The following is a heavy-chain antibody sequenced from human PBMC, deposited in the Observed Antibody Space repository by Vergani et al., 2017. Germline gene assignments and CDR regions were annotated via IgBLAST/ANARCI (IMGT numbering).Heavy chain of an antibody. CDR2: MNPNSGTT. V-gene: IGHV1-8*01. CDR3: ARSTDYPDDYVSSDYFRRTLDV. Sequence: QVQLVQSGAEVKKPGASVKVSCRASGYSFSSYDISWVRQATGQGLEWMGWMNPNSGTTGYAQRFQGRVTMTRNTSINTAYMELSRLSFEDAAVDYCARSTDYPDDYVSSDYFRRTLDVWGKGTTVTVS. J-gene: IGHJ6*03. CDR1: GYSFSSYD. D-gene: IGHD4/OR15-4a*01.